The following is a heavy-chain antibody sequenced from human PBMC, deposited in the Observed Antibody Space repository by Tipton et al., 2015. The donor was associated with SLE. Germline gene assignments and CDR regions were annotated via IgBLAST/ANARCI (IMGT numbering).Heavy chain of an antibody. V-gene: IGHV3-30*04. CDR2: ISYDGSNK. D-gene: IGHD4-23*01. CDR3: ARVTPAGDFDI. Sequence: SLRLSCAASGFTFSSYAMHWVRQAPGKGLEWVAVISYDGSNKYYADSVKGRFTISRDNSKNTLYLQMNSLRAEDTAVYYCARVTPAGDFDIWGKGAMVTVSS. CDR1: GFTFSSYA. J-gene: IGHJ3*02.